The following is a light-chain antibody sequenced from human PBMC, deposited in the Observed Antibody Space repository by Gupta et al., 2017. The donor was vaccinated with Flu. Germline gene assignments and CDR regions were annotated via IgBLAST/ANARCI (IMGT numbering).Light chain of an antibody. J-gene: IGKJ1*01. Sequence: GRATLSCRASQSVSSNLAWYQQKPGQAPRLLIYGASTKATGIPARFSGSGSGTEFTLTISSLQSEDFAVYYCQQYNNWPLWTFGQGTKVEIK. CDR2: GAS. V-gene: IGKV3-15*01. CDR3: QQYNNWPLWT. CDR1: QSVSSN.